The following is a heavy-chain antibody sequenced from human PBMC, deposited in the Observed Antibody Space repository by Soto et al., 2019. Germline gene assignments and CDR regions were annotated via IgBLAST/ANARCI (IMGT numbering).Heavy chain of an antibody. D-gene: IGHD2-2*01. CDR1: GFIFRSYA. Sequence: GGALRLSCAASGFIFRSYAMSWVRQAPGKGLEWVSGISSSSSYIYYADSVKGRFTISRDNAKNSLYLQMNSLRAEDTAVYYCARDRLRYCISTSCSSHPYYGMDVWGQGTTVTVSS. CDR2: ISSSSSYI. CDR3: ARDRLRYCISTSCSSHPYYGMDV. J-gene: IGHJ6*02. V-gene: IGHV3-21*01.